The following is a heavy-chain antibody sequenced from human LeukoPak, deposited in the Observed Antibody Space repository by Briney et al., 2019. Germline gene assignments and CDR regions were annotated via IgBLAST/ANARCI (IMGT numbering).Heavy chain of an antibody. CDR2: MNPNSGNT. CDR3: AREVNLRHGGRFGLTVTTGVVDP. V-gene: IGHV1-8*01. Sequence: ASVKVSCKASGYTFTSYDINWVRQATGQGLEWMGWMNPNSGNTGYAQKFQGRVTTTRNTSISTAYMELSSLRSEDTAVYYCAREVNLRHGGRFGLTVTTGVVDPWGQGTLVTVSS. D-gene: IGHD4-17*01. J-gene: IGHJ5*02. CDR1: GYTFTSYD.